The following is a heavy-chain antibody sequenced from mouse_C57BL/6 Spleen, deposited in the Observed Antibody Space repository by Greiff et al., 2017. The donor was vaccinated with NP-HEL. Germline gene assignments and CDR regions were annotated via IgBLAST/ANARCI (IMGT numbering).Heavy chain of an antibody. Sequence: QVQLQQPGAELVMPGASVKLSCKASGYTFTSYWMHWVKQRPGQGLEWIGEIDPSDSYTNYNQKFKGKSTLTVDKSSSTAYMQLSSLTSEDSAVYYYANYGSSRLDVWGTGTTVTVSS. D-gene: IGHD1-1*01. V-gene: IGHV1-69*01. CDR3: ANYGSSRLDV. CDR2: IDPSDSYT. CDR1: GYTFTSYW. J-gene: IGHJ1*03.